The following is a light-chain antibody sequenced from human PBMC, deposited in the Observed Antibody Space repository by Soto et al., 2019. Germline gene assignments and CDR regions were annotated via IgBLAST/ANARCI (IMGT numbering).Light chain of an antibody. CDR1: GGSIVSKY. V-gene: IGLV6-57*02. J-gene: IGLJ3*02. CDR2: EDN. CDR3: QSFAGTTLV. Sequence: NFMLTQPHSASESPGKTVIISCTGSGGSIVSKYVQWYQQRPGSAPTTVIYEDNQRLFRVPDRFSGSIDSTSNAATLTISELKTEDEADYYCQSFAGTTLVFGGGNKLTVL.